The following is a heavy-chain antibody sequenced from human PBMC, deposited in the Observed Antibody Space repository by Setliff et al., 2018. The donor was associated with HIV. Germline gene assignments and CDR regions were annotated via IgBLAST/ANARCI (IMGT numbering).Heavy chain of an antibody. Sequence: ASVKVSCKASGHTFMEYYIHWLRQAPGQGLEWVGWISPQRGDPKYAQNFEGRVTLTTDTSVNTVYMELRSLRSDDMAVYFCARDGMYSNGWTDHWGQGTLVTVSS. D-gene: IGHD6-19*01. V-gene: IGHV1-2*02. CDR2: ISPQRGDP. CDR3: ARDGMYSNGWTDH. CDR1: GHTFMEYY. J-gene: IGHJ5*02.